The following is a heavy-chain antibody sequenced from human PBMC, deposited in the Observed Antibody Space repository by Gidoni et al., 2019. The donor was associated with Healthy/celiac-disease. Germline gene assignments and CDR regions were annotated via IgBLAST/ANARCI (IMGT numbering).Heavy chain of an antibody. D-gene: IGHD3-3*01. CDR1: GFTFSRYS. V-gene: IGHV3-48*01. CDR3: ARDREYYDFWSGSGPFDY. J-gene: IGHJ4*02. CDR2: ISSSSSTI. Sequence: EVRLVESGGGLVQPGGSLRLSCAASGFTFSRYSMNWVRQAPGKGLEWVSYISSSSSTIYYADSVKGRFTISRDNAKNSLYLQMNSLRAEDTAVYYCARDREYYDFWSGSGPFDYWGQGTLVTVSS.